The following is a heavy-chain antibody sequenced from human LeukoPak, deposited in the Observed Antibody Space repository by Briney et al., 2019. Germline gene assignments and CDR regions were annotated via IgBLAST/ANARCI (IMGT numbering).Heavy chain of an antibody. CDR2: IYYSGST. CDR1: GGSISSYY. Sequence: SETLSLTCTVCGGSISSYYWSWIRQPPGKGLEWIGYIYYSGSTNYNPSLKSRVTISVDTSKNQFSLKLSSVTAADTAVYYCARAPGVVTYFDYWGQGTLVTVSS. CDR3: ARAPGVVTYFDY. J-gene: IGHJ4*02. V-gene: IGHV4-59*08. D-gene: IGHD3-3*01.